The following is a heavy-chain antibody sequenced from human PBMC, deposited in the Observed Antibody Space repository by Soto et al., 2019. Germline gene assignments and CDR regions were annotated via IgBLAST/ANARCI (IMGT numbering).Heavy chain of an antibody. J-gene: IGHJ4*02. CDR1: GFTFSSYG. D-gene: IGHD3-22*01. Sequence: QVQLVESGGGVVQPGRSLRLSCAASGFTFSSYGMHWVRQAPGKGLEWVAVISYDGSNKYYADSVKGRFTISRDNSKNTLYLQMNSLRAEDTAVGYCAKGDEGIVVVIPLSVDYWGQGTLVTVSS. CDR2: ISYDGSNK. V-gene: IGHV3-30*18. CDR3: AKGDEGIVVVIPLSVDY.